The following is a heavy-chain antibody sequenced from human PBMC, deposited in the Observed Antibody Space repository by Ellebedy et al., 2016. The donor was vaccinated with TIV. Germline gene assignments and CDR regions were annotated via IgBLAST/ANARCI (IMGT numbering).Heavy chain of an antibody. V-gene: IGHV4-39*07. CDR1: GDSISSSSHY. J-gene: IGHJ6*04. D-gene: IGHD1-1*01. CDR3: VRAGGLEFDLYFQYYFLEV. Sequence: MPSETLSLTCSVSGDSISSSSHYRGWIRQPPGKGLEWIGNVYYNGETSSNPTLKSRVTISIDTSRSQFSLKLRSVTAADTAVYYCVRAGGLEFDLYFQYYFLEVWGRGTTVTVSS. CDR2: VYYNGET.